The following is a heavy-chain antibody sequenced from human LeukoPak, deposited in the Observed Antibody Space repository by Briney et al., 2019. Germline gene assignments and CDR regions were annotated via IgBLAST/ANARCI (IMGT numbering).Heavy chain of an antibody. V-gene: IGHV4-59*01. D-gene: IGHD3-9*01. CDR1: GGSISSYY. J-gene: IGHJ3*02. CDR2: IYYSGST. Sequence: PSETLSLTCTVSGGSISSYYWSWIRQPPGKGLEWTGYIYYSGSTNYNPSLKSRVTISVNTSKNQFSLKLSSVTAADTAVYYCARDVGYYDILTGYYPDAFDIWGQGTMVTVSS. CDR3: ARDVGYYDILTGYYPDAFDI.